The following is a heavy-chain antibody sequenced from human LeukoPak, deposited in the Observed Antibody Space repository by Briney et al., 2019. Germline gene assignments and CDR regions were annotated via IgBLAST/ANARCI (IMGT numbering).Heavy chain of an antibody. CDR2: IYYSGST. CDR3: ARIYGSGSYYLDY. Sequence: SETLSLTCTVSGGSISNYYWYWIRQPPGKGLGWIGYIYYSGSTNYDPSLKSRVTISVDTSKNQFSLKLSSVTAADTAVYYCARIYGSGSYYLDYWGQGTLVTVSS. V-gene: IGHV4-59*12. D-gene: IGHD3-10*01. CDR1: GGSISNYY. J-gene: IGHJ4*02.